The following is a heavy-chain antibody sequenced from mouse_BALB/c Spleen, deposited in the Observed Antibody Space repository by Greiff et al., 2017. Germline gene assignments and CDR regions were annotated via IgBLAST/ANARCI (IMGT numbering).Heavy chain of an antibody. Sequence: EVQLVESGGGLVQPGGSRKLSCAASGFTFSSFGMHWVRQAPEKGLEWVAYISSGSSTIYYADTVKGRFTISRDNPKNTLFLQMTSLRSEDTAMYYCAKGYYYGSSYEYYAMDYWGQGTSVTVSS. D-gene: IGHD1-1*01. V-gene: IGHV5-17*02. J-gene: IGHJ4*01. CDR1: GFTFSSFG. CDR2: ISSGSSTI. CDR3: AKGYYYGSSYEYYAMDY.